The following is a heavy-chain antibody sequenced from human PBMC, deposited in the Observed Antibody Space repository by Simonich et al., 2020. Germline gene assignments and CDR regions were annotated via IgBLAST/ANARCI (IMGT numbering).Heavy chain of an antibody. Sequence: QLQLQESGPGLVKPSETLSLTCTVSGGSISSSSYYWGWIRQPPGKGLEWIGGIYYSGSTYYTPSLKSRGTISVDSSKNQFSLKLSSVTAADTAVYYCARHAGFAFDIWGQGTMVTVSS. V-gene: IGHV4-39*01. J-gene: IGHJ3*02. CDR3: ARHAGFAFDI. CDR1: GGSISSSSYY. CDR2: IYYSGST. D-gene: IGHD6-13*01.